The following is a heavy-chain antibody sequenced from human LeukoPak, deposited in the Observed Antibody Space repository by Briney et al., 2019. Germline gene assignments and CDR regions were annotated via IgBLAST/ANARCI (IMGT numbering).Heavy chain of an antibody. Sequence: ASVKVPCKASGYTFTSYYMHWVRQAPGQGLEWMGIINPSGGSTSYAQKFQGRVTMTRDTSTSTVYMELSSLRSEDTAVYYCARDSDDFWSGSGGAYYMDVWGKGTTVTVSS. CDR3: ARDSDDFWSGSGGAYYMDV. J-gene: IGHJ6*03. CDR1: GYTFTSYY. CDR2: INPSGGST. V-gene: IGHV1-46*01. D-gene: IGHD3-3*01.